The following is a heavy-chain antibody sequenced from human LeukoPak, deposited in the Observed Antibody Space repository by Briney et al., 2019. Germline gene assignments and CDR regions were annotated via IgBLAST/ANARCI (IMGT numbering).Heavy chain of an antibody. CDR2: IYYTGST. Sequence: SETLSLTCTVSGAPISNYYWSWIRQSPGKGLEWIGSIYYTGSTNYNPSLESRVTISLDTSKKHFSLRLSSVTAADTAVYFCARHEYTSGWPTFYFDDWGQGTLVTVSS. D-gene: IGHD6-19*01. CDR1: GAPISNYY. CDR3: ARHEYTSGWPTFYFDD. J-gene: IGHJ4*02. V-gene: IGHV4-59*08.